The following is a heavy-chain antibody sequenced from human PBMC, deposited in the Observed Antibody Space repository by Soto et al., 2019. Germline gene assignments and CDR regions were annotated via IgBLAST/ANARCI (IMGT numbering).Heavy chain of an antibody. D-gene: IGHD6-19*01. CDR3: ARDRGVAPPVAGNTHYYYYMDV. CDR2: ISAFNGNT. J-gene: IGHJ6*03. CDR1: GYSFTNYG. Sequence: QDQLVQSGAEVKKPGASVTVSCKASGYSFTNYGITWVRQAPGQGLEWLGWISAFNGNTHYAQKVQGRVTMTTDASTSTAYMVLRSLRSDDTAVYYCARDRGVAPPVAGNTHYYYYMDVWGKGTTVTVSS. V-gene: IGHV1-18*01.